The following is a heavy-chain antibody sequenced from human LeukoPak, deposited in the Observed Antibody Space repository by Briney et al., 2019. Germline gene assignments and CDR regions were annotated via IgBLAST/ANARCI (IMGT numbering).Heavy chain of an antibody. D-gene: IGHD6-19*01. CDR3: ARELAVAGTVRYYYYGMDV. V-gene: IGHV6-1*01. J-gene: IGHJ6*02. CDR2: TYYRSKWYN. Sequence: SQTLSLTCAISGDSVSSNSAAWNWIRQSPSRGLKGLGRTYYRSKWYNDYAVSVKSRITIHPDTSKNQFSLQLNSVTLEDTAVYYCARELAVAGTVRYYYYGMDVWGQGTTVTVSS. CDR1: GDSVSSNSAA.